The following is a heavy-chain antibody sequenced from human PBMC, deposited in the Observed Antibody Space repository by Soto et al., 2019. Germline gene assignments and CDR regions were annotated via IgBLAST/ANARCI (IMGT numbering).Heavy chain of an antibody. D-gene: IGHD3-22*01. CDR2: IDPSDSYT. V-gene: IGHV5-10-1*01. CDR3: ARHRKYYDSSGLLDY. J-gene: IGHJ4*02. Sequence: GESLKISCKGSGYSFTSYWISWVRQMPGKGLEWMGRIDPSDSYTNYSPSFQGHVTISADKSISTAYLQWSSLKASDTAMYYCARHRKYYDSSGLLDYWGQGTLVMSPQ. CDR1: GYSFTSYW.